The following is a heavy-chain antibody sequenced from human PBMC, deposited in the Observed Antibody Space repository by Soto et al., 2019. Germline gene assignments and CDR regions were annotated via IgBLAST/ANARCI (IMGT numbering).Heavy chain of an antibody. CDR2: IYNTGST. CDR1: GDSVSRSSYY. Sequence: QVQLQESGPGLLKPSETLSLTRTVSGDSVSRSSYYWTWIRQPPGKGLEWIGYIYNTGSTNYNPSLKSRVTISIDTSRNQFSLRLSSVTAADTAVYYCARYFDHWGQGTLVTVSS. CDR3: ARYFDH. V-gene: IGHV4-61*01. J-gene: IGHJ4*02.